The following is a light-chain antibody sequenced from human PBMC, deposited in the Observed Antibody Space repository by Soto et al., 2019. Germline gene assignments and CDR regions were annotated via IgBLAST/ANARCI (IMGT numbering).Light chain of an antibody. CDR1: SSDVGGYNY. J-gene: IGLJ1*01. V-gene: IGLV2-14*01. Sequence: QSVLTQPASVSGSPGQSITISCTGTSSDVGGYNYVSWYQQLPGKAPKLMIYEVSNRPSGVSNRFSGSKSGNTASLTISGLQAEDEADYYCSSYTSSSHPFGTGTKVTVL. CDR3: SSYTSSSHP. CDR2: EVS.